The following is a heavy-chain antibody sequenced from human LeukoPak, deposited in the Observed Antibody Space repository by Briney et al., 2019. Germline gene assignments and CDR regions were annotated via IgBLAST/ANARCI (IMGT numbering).Heavy chain of an antibody. CDR3: ARDTGHGRDGYNWDY. V-gene: IGHV3-21*01. Sequence: PGGSLRLSCAASGFAFSSYSMNLVRQAPGKGLEWVSSISSSSSYIYYADSVNGRFTISRDNAKNSLYLQMNSLRAEDTAVYYCARDTGHGRDGYNWDYWGQGTLVTVSS. CDR2: ISSSSSYI. CDR1: GFAFSSYS. J-gene: IGHJ4*02. D-gene: IGHD5-24*01.